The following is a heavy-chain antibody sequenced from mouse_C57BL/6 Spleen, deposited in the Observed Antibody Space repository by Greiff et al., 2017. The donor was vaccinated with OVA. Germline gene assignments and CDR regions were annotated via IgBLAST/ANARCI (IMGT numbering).Heavy chain of an antibody. CDR3: ARPITTVVATGYFDV. V-gene: IGHV1-80*01. D-gene: IGHD1-1*01. Sequence: QVQLKESGAELVKPGASVKISCKASGYAFSSYWMNWVKQRPGKGLEWIGQIYHGDGDTNYNGKFKGKATLTADKSSSTAYMQLSSLTSEDSAVYFCARPITTVVATGYFDVWGTGTTVTVSS. J-gene: IGHJ1*03. CDR2: IYHGDGDT. CDR1: GYAFSSYW.